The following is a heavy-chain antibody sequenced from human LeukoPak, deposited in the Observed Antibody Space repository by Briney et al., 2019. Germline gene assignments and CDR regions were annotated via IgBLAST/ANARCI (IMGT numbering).Heavy chain of an antibody. D-gene: IGHD2/OR15-2a*01. CDR2: INQEGSVK. CDR1: GFAFTTSW. V-gene: IGHV3-7*01. J-gene: IGHJ1*01. CDR3: TRDFLF. Sequence: GGSLRLSCAASGFAFTTSWMDWVRKAPGKGLEWVGNINQEGSVKHYVDSVRGRFTISRDNVRNSVCLQMSALRVEDTAVYHCTRDFLFWGQDSLVTPSS.